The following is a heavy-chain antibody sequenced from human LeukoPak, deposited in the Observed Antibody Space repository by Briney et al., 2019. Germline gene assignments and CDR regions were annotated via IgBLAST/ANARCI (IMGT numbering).Heavy chain of an antibody. CDR2: ISSSGSTI. CDR1: GFTFSSYE. V-gene: IGHV3-48*03. CDR3: ARDRNYASGYYYYMDI. D-gene: IGHD3-10*01. J-gene: IGHJ6*03. Sequence: PGGSLRLSCAASGFTFSSYEMNWVRQAPGKGLEWVSYISSSGSTIYYADSVKGRFTISRDNAKNSLYLQMNSLRAEDTAVYYCARDRNYASGYYYYMDIWGKGTTVTISS.